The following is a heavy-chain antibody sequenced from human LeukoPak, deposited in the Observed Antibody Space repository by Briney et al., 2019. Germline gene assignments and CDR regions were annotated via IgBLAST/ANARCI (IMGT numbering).Heavy chain of an antibody. CDR3: ARVFPLYVDGYNSFDY. V-gene: IGHV3-48*01. CDR2: ISSSSSTI. CDR1: GFTFSSYS. J-gene: IGHJ4*02. D-gene: IGHD5-24*01. Sequence: GGSLRLSCAASGFTFSSYSMNWVRQAPGKGLEWVSYISSSSSTIYYADFVKGRFTISRDNAKNSLCLQMNSLRAEDTAVYYCARVFPLYVDGYNSFDYWGQGTLVTVSS.